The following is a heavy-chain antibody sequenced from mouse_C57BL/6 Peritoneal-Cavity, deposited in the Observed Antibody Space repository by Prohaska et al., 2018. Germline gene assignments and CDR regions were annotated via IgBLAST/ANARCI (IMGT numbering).Heavy chain of an antibody. CDR3: TIYYYGSSGYFDV. D-gene: IGHD1-1*01. V-gene: IGHV14-4*01. CDR2: IDPDNGDT. Sequence: EVQLQQSGAELVRPGASVKLSCTASGFNIKDDYMHWVKQRPEQGLEWIGWIDPDNGDTEYASKFQGKATITADTSSNTAYLQLSSLTSEDTAVYYCTIYYYGSSGYFDVWGTGTTVTVSS. CDR1: GFNIKDDY. J-gene: IGHJ1*03.